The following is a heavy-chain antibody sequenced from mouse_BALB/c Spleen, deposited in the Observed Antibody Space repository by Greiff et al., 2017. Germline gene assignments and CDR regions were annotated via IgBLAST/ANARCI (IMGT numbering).Heavy chain of an antibody. D-gene: IGHD1-1*01. CDR2: ISSGGST. Sequence: EVQRVESGGGLVKPGGSLKLSCAASGFTFSSYAMSWVRQTPEKRLEWVASISSGGSTYYPDSVKGRFTISRDNARNILYLQMSSLRSEDTAMYYCARGGDYGSSPYAMDYWGQGTSVTVSS. J-gene: IGHJ4*01. CDR3: ARGGDYGSSPYAMDY. V-gene: IGHV5-6-5*01. CDR1: GFTFSSYA.